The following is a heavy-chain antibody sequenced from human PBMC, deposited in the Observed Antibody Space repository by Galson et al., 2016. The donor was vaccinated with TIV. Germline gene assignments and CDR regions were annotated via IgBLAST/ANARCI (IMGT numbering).Heavy chain of an antibody. CDR1: GFTFSSST. V-gene: IGHV3-21*01. CDR2: ISGRRSYI. CDR3: ASQRPAYSSSWYHFDD. D-gene: IGHD6-13*01. Sequence: SLRLSCAASGFTFSSSTMNWVRQAPGKGLEWVSSISGRRSYIYYADSVKGRFTVSRDNAKNSLYLQMNGLRVEDSGVYFCASQRPAYSSSWYHFDDWGQGTPVTVSS. J-gene: IGHJ4*02.